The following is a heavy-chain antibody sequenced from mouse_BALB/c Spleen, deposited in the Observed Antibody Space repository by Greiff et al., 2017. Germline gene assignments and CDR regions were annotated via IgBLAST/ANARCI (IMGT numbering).Heavy chain of an antibody. CDR3: SYGNYNAWFAY. D-gene: IGHD2-10*02. V-gene: IGHV1S22*01. CDR2: IYPGSGST. CDR1: GYTFTSYW. J-gene: IGHJ3*01. Sequence: LQQPGSELVRPGASVKLSCKASGYTFTSYWMHWVKQRPGQGLEWIGNIYPGSGSTNYDEKFKSKATLTVDTSSSTAYMQLSSLTSEDSAVYYCSYGNYNAWFAYWGQGTLVTVSA.